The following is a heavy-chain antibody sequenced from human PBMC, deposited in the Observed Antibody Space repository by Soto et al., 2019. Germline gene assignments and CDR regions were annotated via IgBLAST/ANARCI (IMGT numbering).Heavy chain of an antibody. CDR2: TYYTSKWYN. J-gene: IGHJ3*02. V-gene: IGHV6-1*01. Sequence: SQTLSLTCAISGGSVSSTSAAWCWIRQSPSRGLEWLGRTYYTSKWYNDYAVSVKSRITINPDTSKNQFSLQLNSVTPEDTAVYYCARSPYSAARAFDIWGQGTMVTVSS. D-gene: IGHD4-4*01. CDR3: ARSPYSAARAFDI. CDR1: GGSVSSTSAA.